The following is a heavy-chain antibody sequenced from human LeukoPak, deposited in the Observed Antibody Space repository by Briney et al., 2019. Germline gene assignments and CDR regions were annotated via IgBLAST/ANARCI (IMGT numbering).Heavy chain of an antibody. CDR3: ARGGYSGYEPGIFDY. CDR2: INPSGGST. Sequence: VASVKVSCKASGYTFTSYYMHWVRQAPEQGLEWMGIINPSGGSTSYAQKFQGRVTMTRDTSTSTVYMELSSLRSEDTAVYYCARGGYSGYEPGIFDYWGQGTLVTVSS. V-gene: IGHV1-46*03. J-gene: IGHJ4*02. D-gene: IGHD5-12*01. CDR1: GYTFTSYY.